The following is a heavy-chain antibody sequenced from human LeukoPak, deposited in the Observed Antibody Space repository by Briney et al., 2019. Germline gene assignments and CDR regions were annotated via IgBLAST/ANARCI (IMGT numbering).Heavy chain of an antibody. CDR1: GYTFTSYA. J-gene: IGHJ4*02. Sequence: GASVKVSCKASGYTFTSYAMHWVRQAPGQGLEWMGWITPSGGTNYPQKFQGRVAITRDTSITTAYMDLSRLTSDDTAVYYCARDSAGSSGSYLRLDYWGQGTLVTVSS. D-gene: IGHD3-10*01. CDR3: ARDSAGSSGSYLRLDY. V-gene: IGHV1-2*02. CDR2: ITPSGGT.